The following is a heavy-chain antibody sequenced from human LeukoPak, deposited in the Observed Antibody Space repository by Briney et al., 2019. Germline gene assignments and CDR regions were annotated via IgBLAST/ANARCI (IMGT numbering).Heavy chain of an antibody. D-gene: IGHD1-14*01. J-gene: IGHJ4*02. CDR3: ARVRYCDY. CDR2: ISGSGGST. Sequence: GGSLRLSCAASGFTFSSYAMSWVRQAPGKGLEWVSAISGSGGSTNYADSVKGRFTISRDNAKNTLFLQMNSLRAEDTAVYYCARVRYCDYWGQGTLVTVSS. CDR1: GFTFSSYA. V-gene: IGHV3-23*01.